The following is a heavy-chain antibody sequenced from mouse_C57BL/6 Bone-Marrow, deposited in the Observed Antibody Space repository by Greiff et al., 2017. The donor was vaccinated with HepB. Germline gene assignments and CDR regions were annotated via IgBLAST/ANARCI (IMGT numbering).Heavy chain of an antibody. CDR3: ARKDYDYSWFAY. CDR1: GFSLTSYG. D-gene: IGHD2-4*01. CDR2: IWSGGST. J-gene: IGHJ3*01. Sequence: QVQLQQPGPGLVQPSQSLSITCTVSGFSLTSYGVHWVRQSPGKGLEWLGVIWSGGSTDYNAAFISRLSISKDNSKSQVFFKMNSLQADDTAIYYCARKDYDYSWFAYWGQGTLVTVSA. V-gene: IGHV2-2*01.